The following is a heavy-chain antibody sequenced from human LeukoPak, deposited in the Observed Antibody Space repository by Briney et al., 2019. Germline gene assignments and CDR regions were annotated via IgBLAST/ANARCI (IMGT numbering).Heavy chain of an antibody. CDR1: GGSISSYY. J-gene: IGHJ4*02. Sequence: SETLSLTCTVSGGSISSYYWSWIRQPPGKGLEWIGYIYYSGSTNYNPSLKSRVTISVDTSKNQFSLKLSSVTAADTAVYYCARRDWQQSTYFDYWGRGTLVTVSS. D-gene: IGHD2-21*01. CDR2: IYYSGST. CDR3: ARRDWQQSTYFDY. V-gene: IGHV4-59*08.